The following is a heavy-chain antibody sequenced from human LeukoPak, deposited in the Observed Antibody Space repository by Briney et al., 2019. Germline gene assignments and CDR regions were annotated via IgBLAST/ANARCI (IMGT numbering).Heavy chain of an antibody. V-gene: IGHV1-69*01. CDR2: IIPIFGTA. CDR3: ARAANYGDYRDHYHRMDV. D-gene: IGHD4-17*01. Sequence: SVKVSCKASGGTFSSYAISWVRQAPGQGLEWMGGIIPIFGTANYAQKFQGRVTITADESTSTAYMELSSLRSEDTAVYYCARAANYGDYRDHYHRMDVWGLGTTVTGSS. J-gene: IGHJ6*02. CDR1: GGTFSSYA.